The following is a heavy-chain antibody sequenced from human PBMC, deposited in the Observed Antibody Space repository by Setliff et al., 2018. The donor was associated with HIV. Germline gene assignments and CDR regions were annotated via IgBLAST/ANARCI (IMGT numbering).Heavy chain of an antibody. CDR3: ARRPYYFDY. CDR2: IYHSGST. V-gene: IGHV4-38-2*02. J-gene: IGHJ4*02. Sequence: SETLSLTCTVTGYSISSGYYWAWIRQPPGKGLEWIGSIYHSGSTYYNPSLKSRVTISVDTSKKQFSLKLSSVTAADTAVYYCARRPYYFDYWGQGTLVTVSS. CDR1: GYSISSGYY.